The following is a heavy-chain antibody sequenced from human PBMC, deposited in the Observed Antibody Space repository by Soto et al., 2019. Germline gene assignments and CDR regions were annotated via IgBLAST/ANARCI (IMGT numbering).Heavy chain of an antibody. Sequence: SETLSLTCTVSGGSISSYYWSWIRQPPGKGLEWIGYIYYSGSTNYNPSLKSRVTISVDTSKNQFSLKLSSVTAADTAVYYCASLIRYDFWSGYPVSGFDPWGQGTLVTVSS. CDR1: GGSISSYY. CDR3: ASLIRYDFWSGYPVSGFDP. J-gene: IGHJ5*02. CDR2: IYYSGST. V-gene: IGHV4-59*01. D-gene: IGHD3-3*01.